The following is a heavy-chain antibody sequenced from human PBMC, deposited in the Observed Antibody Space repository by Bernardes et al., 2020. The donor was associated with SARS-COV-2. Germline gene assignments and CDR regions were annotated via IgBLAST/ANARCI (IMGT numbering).Heavy chain of an antibody. D-gene: IGHD5-18*01. J-gene: IGHJ4*02. Sequence: SETLSLTCTVSGGSISSSSDYWGWIRQPPGKGLEWIGSIYYSGSTYYNPSLKSRVTISVDTSKNQFSLKLSSVTAADTAVYYCARGGSRATWIQLWFSPPFDYWGQGTLVTVSS. CDR1: GGSISSSSDY. CDR2: IYYSGST. V-gene: IGHV4-39*01. CDR3: ARGGSRATWIQLWFSPPFDY.